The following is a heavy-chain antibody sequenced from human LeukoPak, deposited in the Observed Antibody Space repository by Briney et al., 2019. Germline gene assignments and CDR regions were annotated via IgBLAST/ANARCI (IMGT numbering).Heavy chain of an antibody. CDR3: ARRHCSGGSCSPYYFDY. Sequence: SETLSLTCVVYGGSFSGYFWSWIRQPPGKGLEWIGYIYYSGSTYYNPSLKSRVTISVDTSKNQFSLKLSSVTAADTAVYYCARRHCSGGSCSPYYFDYWGQGTLVTVSS. J-gene: IGHJ4*02. CDR2: IYYSGST. V-gene: IGHV4-59*08. D-gene: IGHD2-15*01. CDR1: GGSFSGYF.